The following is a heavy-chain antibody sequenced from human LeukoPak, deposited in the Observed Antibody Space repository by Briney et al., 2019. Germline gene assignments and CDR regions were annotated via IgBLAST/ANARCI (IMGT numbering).Heavy chain of an antibody. CDR3: AKALGYGGNSVYFDY. CDR1: GFTFSSYG. Sequence: PGGSLRLSCAASGFTFSSYGMHWVRQAPGKGLEGVALISYDGTNEFYPDSVKGRFTISRDNSKNTLYLQVSSLRVEDTAVYYCAKALGYGGNSVYFDYWGQGTLVTVSS. D-gene: IGHD4-23*01. V-gene: IGHV3-30*18. CDR2: ISYDGTNE. J-gene: IGHJ4*02.